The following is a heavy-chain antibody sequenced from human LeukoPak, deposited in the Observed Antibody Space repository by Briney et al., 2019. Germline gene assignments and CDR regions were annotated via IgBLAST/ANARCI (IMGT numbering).Heavy chain of an antibody. CDR2: IYPGDSDT. CDR1: GYSFTSYW. J-gene: IGHJ4*02. CDR3: ARQLRYFDWTTSSFDY. D-gene: IGHD3-9*01. V-gene: IGHV5-51*01. Sequence: GESLKISCKGSGYSFTSYWIGGVRQMPGKGLEWMGIIYPGDSDTSYSPSFQGQVTISADKSISTAYLQWSSLKASDTAMYYCARQLRYFDWTTSSFDYWGQGTLVTVSS.